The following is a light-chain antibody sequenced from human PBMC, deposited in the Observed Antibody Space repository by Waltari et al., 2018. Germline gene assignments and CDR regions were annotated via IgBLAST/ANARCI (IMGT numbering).Light chain of an antibody. V-gene: IGKV3-20*01. CDR1: QSVSSNF. J-gene: IGKJ5*01. CDR3: QQYGTSPNT. CDR2: GAS. Sequence: EIVLTQSPVTLSFSPGERATLSCRDSQSVSSNFLAWYQQKPGQAPRLLIYGASSRATGIPDRFSGSGSGTDFTLTISRLEPEDFAVYSCQQYGTSPNTFGQGTRLEIE.